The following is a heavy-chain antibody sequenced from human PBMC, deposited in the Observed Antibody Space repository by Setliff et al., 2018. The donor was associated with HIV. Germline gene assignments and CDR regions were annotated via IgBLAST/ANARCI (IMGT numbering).Heavy chain of an antibody. D-gene: IGHD2-15*01. CDR1: GGSISSGPYF. Sequence: PSETLSLTCTVSGGSISSGPYFWSWIRQPAGKAVEWMGNIYASGATKYNPSLKSRVTISRDTSKNQFSLKLTSVTAADTAVFFCARAKGYDYYMDVWGTGTTVTVSS. CDR3: ARAKGYDYYMDV. CDR2: IYASGAT. J-gene: IGHJ6*03. V-gene: IGHV4-61*09.